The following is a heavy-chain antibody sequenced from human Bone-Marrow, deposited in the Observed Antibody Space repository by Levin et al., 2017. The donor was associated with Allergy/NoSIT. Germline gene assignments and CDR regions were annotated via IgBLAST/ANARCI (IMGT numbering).Heavy chain of an antibody. Sequence: SQTLSLTCAVYGGSFSGYYWSWIRQPPGKGLEWIGEINHSGSTNYNPSLKSRVTISVDTSKNQFSLKLSSVTAADTAVYYCARGGGSSSGDYYGMDVWGQGTTVTVSS. D-gene: IGHD6-6*01. CDR3: ARGGGSSSGDYYGMDV. CDR1: GGSFSGYY. J-gene: IGHJ6*02. CDR2: INHSGST. V-gene: IGHV4-34*01.